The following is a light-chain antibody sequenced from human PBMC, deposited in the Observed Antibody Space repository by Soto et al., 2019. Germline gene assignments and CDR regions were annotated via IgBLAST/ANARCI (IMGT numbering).Light chain of an antibody. CDR1: SSDIGNYNY. Sequence: QSVLTQPASVSGSPGQSITISCTGTSSDIGNYNYVSWYRQYPGKAPKLMIYEVSNRPAGVSNRLSGSKSGNTASLTISGLQAEDEADYYCSSYTSSSPYVFGTGTKVTVL. CDR3: SSYTSSSPYV. CDR2: EVS. V-gene: IGLV2-14*01. J-gene: IGLJ1*01.